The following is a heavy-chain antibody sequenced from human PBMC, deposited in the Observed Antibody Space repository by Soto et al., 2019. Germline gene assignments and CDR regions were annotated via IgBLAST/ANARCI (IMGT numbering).Heavy chain of an antibody. V-gene: IGHV3-23*01. CDR3: VNGVWTNGVCYRLGLDY. CDR1: GFTFSSYA. D-gene: IGHD2-8*01. Sequence: GGSLRLSCAASGFTFSSYAMSWVRQAPGKGLEWVSAINGNGGSTYYADSVKGRFTISRDNSKNTLYLQMNSLRAEDTAVYYCVNGVWTNGVCYRLGLDYWGPGTLVAVS. J-gene: IGHJ4*02. CDR2: INGNGGST.